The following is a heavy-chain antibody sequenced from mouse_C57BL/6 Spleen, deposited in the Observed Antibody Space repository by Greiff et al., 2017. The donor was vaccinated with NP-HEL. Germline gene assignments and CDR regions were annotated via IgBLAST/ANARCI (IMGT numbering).Heavy chain of an antibody. J-gene: IGHJ4*01. CDR1: GFSLTSYC. Sequence: VQLQQSGPGLVQPSQCLSITCTVSGFSLTSYCVHWVRQPPGKGLEWLGVIWSGGSTDYNAAFIYRLSISKDNSKSRVFFKTISLQTDDTAIYYCVKNNGRAMDDWGEGTSVTVSS. CDR3: VKNNGRAMDD. CDR2: IWSGGST. V-gene: IGHV2-4*01.